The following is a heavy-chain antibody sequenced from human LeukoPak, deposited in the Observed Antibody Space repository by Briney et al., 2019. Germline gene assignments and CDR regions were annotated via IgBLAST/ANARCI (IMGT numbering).Heavy chain of an antibody. Sequence: GGSLRLSCAASGFTFSTYWMSWVRQAPGKGLEWVANIKQDGSEKYYVDSVAGRFTISRDNAKNSLFLQMNCLRAEDTAVFYCARVAGGIPDYWGQGTLVTVSS. J-gene: IGHJ4*02. CDR3: ARVAGGIPDY. D-gene: IGHD6-19*01. V-gene: IGHV3-7*01. CDR2: IKQDGSEK. CDR1: GFTFSTYW.